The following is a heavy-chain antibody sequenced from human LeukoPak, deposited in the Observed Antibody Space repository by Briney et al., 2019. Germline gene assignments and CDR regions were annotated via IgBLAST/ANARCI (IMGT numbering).Heavy chain of an antibody. D-gene: IGHD2-15*01. CDR2: TRNKANSYTT. Sequence: PGGSLRLSCAASGFTFSDHYMDWVRQAPGKGLEWVGRTRNKANSYTTEYAASVKGRFTISRDDSKNSPYLQMNSLKTEDTAVYYCARESGLSAFDYWGQETLVTVSS. V-gene: IGHV3-72*01. CDR1: GFTFSDHY. J-gene: IGHJ4*02. CDR3: ARESGLSAFDY.